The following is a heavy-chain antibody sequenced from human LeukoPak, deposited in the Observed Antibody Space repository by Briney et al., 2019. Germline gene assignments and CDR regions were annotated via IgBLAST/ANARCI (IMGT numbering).Heavy chain of an antibody. CDR1: GGSFSGYY. CDR3: ARGLRTLYY. D-gene: IGHD4-17*01. CDR2: INHSGST. V-gene: IGHV4-34*01. Sequence: SETLSLTCAVYGGSFSGYYWSWIRQPPGKGLEWIGEINHSGSTNYNPSLKSRVTISVDTSKNQFSLKLSSVTAADTAVYYCARGLRTLYYWGQGTLVTVSS. J-gene: IGHJ4*02.